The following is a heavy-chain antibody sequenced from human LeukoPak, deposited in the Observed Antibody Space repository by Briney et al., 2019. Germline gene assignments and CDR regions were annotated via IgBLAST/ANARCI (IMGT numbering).Heavy chain of an antibody. CDR1: GGSISSYY. CDR2: ISYSGSA. D-gene: IGHD3-22*01. V-gene: IGHV4-39*07. Sequence: SETLSLTCTVSGGSISSYYWGWIRQPPGKGLEWIGSISYSGSAHYNPSLTSRVTISVDTSRNQFSLRLSSVTAADTAVYYCASDFKGYYYDSSGYNLGDGGVYFDYWGQGTLVTVSS. J-gene: IGHJ4*02. CDR3: ASDFKGYYYDSSGYNLGDGGVYFDY.